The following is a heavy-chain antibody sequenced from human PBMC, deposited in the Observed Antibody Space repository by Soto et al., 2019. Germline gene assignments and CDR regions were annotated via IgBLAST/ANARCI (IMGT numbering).Heavy chain of an antibody. CDR1: GYTFTSYA. CDR3: ARDGAADYYYGMDV. D-gene: IGHD3-16*01. J-gene: IGHJ6*02. Sequence: QVQLVQSGAEVKKPGASVKVSCKASGYTFTSYAMHWVRQAPGQRLEWMGWINAGNGNTKYSQKFQGRVTITRDTSASTAYMELGSLSSEATAVYYCARDGAADYYYGMDVWGQGTTVTVSS. CDR2: INAGNGNT. V-gene: IGHV1-3*01.